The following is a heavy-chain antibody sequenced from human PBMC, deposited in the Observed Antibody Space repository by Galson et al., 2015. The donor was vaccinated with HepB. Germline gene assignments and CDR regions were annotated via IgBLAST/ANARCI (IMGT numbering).Heavy chain of an antibody. D-gene: IGHD3/OR15-3a*01. Sequence: LSLTCTVSGDSLSSYYWSWIRQPPGKGLEWIGYIYYSGSTSYNPSLKSRVTISVDTSKSQFSLKLDSVTAADTAVYYCARRTGSGIDYWGQGTLVTVSS. J-gene: IGHJ4*02. V-gene: IGHV4-59*01. CDR3: ARRTGSGIDY. CDR2: IYYSGST. CDR1: GDSLSSYY.